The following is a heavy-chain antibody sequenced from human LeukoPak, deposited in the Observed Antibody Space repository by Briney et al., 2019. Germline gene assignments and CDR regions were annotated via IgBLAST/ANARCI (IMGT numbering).Heavy chain of an antibody. Sequence: ASVKVSCKASGYTFSTYDINWVRQATGQGLEWIGWMNPDSGNTGYAQKFQGRVTMTWDTSITTAHMELSSLTSEDTAIYYCARVLRDTTWYDFWGQGTLVTVSS. V-gene: IGHV1-8*01. CDR3: ARVLRDTTWYDF. CDR2: MNPDSGNT. CDR1: GYTFSTYD. D-gene: IGHD1-14*01. J-gene: IGHJ5*01.